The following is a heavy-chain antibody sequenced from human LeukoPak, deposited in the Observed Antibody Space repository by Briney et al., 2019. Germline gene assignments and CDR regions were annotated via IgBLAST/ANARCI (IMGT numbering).Heavy chain of an antibody. CDR3: ARDLSWGFDY. D-gene: IGHD7-27*01. J-gene: IGHJ4*02. V-gene: IGHV3-48*02. CDR1: GFAFSDHS. CDR2: IRSSSSSI. Sequence: GGSLRLSCAVSGFAFSDHSMNWVRQAPGKGLEWISYIRSSSSSIFYADSVKGRFTISTDNGRNSLYLQMNSLRDEDTAGYYCARDLSWGFDYWGQGILVTVSS.